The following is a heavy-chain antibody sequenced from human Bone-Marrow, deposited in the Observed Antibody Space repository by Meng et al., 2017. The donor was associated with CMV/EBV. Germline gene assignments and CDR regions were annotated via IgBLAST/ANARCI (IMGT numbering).Heavy chain of an antibody. Sequence: GESLKISCAASGFTFSSYWMSWVRQAPGKGLEWVANIKQDGSGKYYVDSVKGRLTISRDNSKNTLYLQMNSLRAEDTAVYYCAKDRGFWSGYYSFDYWGQGTLVTVSS. CDR2: IKQDGSGK. CDR3: AKDRGFWSGYYSFDY. D-gene: IGHD3-3*01. V-gene: IGHV3-7*01. CDR1: GFTFSSYW. J-gene: IGHJ4*02.